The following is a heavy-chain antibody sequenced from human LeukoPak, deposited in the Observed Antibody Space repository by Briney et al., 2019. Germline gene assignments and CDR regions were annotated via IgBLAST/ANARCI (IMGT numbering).Heavy chain of an antibody. CDR3: ARDEGRGVYQLLYYFDY. CDR2: INPSSGGT. D-gene: IGHD2-2*01. CDR1: GYTFTAYY. V-gene: IGHV1-2*02. J-gene: IGHJ4*02. Sequence: ASVKVSCKASGYTFTAYYMLWVRQAPGQGLQWMGWINPSSGGTNHAQKFQGRVTMTRDTSISTAYMELSRLRSDDTAVYYCARDEGRGVYQLLYYFDYWGQGTLVTVSS.